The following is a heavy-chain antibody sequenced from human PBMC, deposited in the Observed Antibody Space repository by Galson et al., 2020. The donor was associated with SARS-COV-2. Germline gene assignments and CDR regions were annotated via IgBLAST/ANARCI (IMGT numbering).Heavy chain of an antibody. Sequence: PGGSLRLSCGVSGFTFRSYWMHWVRKGPGKGLEWVARITGEGSDTNYAESVKGRFTISRDNAKNTLYLEMNSLRAEDTAVYYCARELVTGAFLEWYYWLDPWGQGTLVTVSS. J-gene: IGHJ5*02. D-gene: IGHD3-3*01. CDR1: GFTFRSYW. CDR2: ITGEGSDT. V-gene: IGHV3-74*01. CDR3: ARELVTGAFLEWYYWLDP.